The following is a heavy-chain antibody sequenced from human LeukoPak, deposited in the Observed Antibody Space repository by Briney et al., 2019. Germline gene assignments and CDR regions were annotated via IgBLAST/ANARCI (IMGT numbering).Heavy chain of an antibody. V-gene: IGHV4-4*02. D-gene: IGHD6-13*01. J-gene: IGHJ4*02. CDR3: ARATQQQQLVLDY. Sequence: ASETLSLTCAVSGGSISSSNWWSWVRQPPGKGLEWIGEIYHSGSTNYNPSLKSRVTISVDKSKNQFSLKLSSVTAADTAVYYCARATQQQQLVLDYWGQGTLVTVSS. CDR1: GGSISSSNW. CDR2: IYHSGST.